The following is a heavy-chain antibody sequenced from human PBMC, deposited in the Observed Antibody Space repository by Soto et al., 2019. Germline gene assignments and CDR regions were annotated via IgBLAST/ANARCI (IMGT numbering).Heavy chain of an antibody. J-gene: IGHJ6*02. Sequence: AGGSLRLSCAVSGFTFSDYGMHWVRQAPGKGLEWVAVILYDGTDKYYADSVKGRFTISRDNSKNTLYLQMGSLRPEDTGLYYCAKDRDGMDVWGQGTTLTVSS. V-gene: IGHV3-30*18. CDR1: GFTFSDYG. CDR3: AKDRDGMDV. CDR2: ILYDGTDK.